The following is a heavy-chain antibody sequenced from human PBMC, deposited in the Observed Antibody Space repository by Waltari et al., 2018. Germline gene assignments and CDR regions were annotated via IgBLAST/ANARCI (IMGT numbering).Heavy chain of an antibody. V-gene: IGHV3-21*03. CDR1: GFSLRSYS. J-gene: IGHJ4*02. CDR2: ISRSSIHI. D-gene: IGHD2-21*01. Sequence: EVQLVESGGGLVKPGGSLRLSCAASGFSLRSYSMNWVRQAQGKGLEWVSSISRSSIHIYYADSVKGRFTISRDNAKKSLYLQMNSLRAEDTAVYYCARDPGDCGGDCYSEFDYWGQGTLVTVSS. CDR3: ARDPGDCGGDCYSEFDY.